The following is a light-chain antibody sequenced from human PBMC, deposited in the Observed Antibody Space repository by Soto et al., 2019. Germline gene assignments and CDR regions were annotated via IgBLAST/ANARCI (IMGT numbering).Light chain of an antibody. CDR2: KAS. CDR3: QQYNSYSIT. CDR1: QSISSW. Sequence: DIQMTQSPSTLSASVGDRVTITCRASQSISSWLAWYQQKPGKAPKVLIYKASNLESGVPTRFSGSGSGTEFTLTISSLQPDDFATYYCQQYNSYSITFGPGTKVDIK. V-gene: IGKV1-5*03. J-gene: IGKJ3*01.